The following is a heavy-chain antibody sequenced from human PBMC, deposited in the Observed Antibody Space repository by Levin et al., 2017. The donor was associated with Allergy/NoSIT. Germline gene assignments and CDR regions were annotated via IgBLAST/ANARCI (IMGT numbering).Heavy chain of an antibody. J-gene: IGHJ4*02. D-gene: IGHD3-16*02. CDR2: ISGSGGST. CDR1: GFTFSSYA. Sequence: PGGSLRLSCAASGFTFSSYAMSWVRQAPGKGLEWVSAISGSGGSTYYADSVKGRFTISRDNSKNTLYLQMNSLRAEDTAVYYCAKDSRADYIWGSYRFRTNSDYWGQGTLVTVSS. CDR3: AKDSRADYIWGSYRFRTNSDY. V-gene: IGHV3-23*01.